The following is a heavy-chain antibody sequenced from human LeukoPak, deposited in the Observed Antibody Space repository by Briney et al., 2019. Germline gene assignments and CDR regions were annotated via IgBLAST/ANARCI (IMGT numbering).Heavy chain of an antibody. Sequence: GGSLRLSCAASGFTFSSYSMNWVRQAPGKGLEWVSDISGSGGSTYYADSVKGRFTISRDNSKNTLYLQMNSLRAEDAAVYYCAKEDYGGNSNYFDYWGQGTLVTVSS. CDR1: GFTFSSYS. J-gene: IGHJ4*02. CDR2: ISGSGGST. D-gene: IGHD4-23*01. CDR3: AKEDYGGNSNYFDY. V-gene: IGHV3-23*01.